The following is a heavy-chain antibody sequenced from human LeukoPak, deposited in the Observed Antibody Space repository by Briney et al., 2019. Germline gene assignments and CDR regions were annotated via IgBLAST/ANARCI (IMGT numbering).Heavy chain of an antibody. CDR3: ARAQTPVYTVFGDYAGTFDY. D-gene: IGHD4-17*01. CDR2: ISSSGSTI. V-gene: IGHV3-48*03. J-gene: IGHJ4*02. CDR1: GFIFSAYE. Sequence: PGGSLRLSCAASGFIFSAYEMNWVRQAPGKGLEWVSYISSSGSTIYYADSVKGRFTISRDNAKNSLYLQMNSLRAEDTALYYCARAQTPVYTVFGDYAGTFDYWGQGTLVTVSS.